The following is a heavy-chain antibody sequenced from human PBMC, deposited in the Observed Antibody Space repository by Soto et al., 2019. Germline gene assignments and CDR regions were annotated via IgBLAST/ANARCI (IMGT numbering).Heavy chain of an antibody. CDR3: ARGSSGWYGRDYFDY. V-gene: IGHV1-3*01. J-gene: IGHJ4*02. D-gene: IGHD6-19*01. CDR1: GYTFTSYA. CDR2: INAGNGNT. Sequence: QVQLVQSGAEVKKPGASVKVSCKASGYTFTSYAMHWVRQAPGQRLEWMGWINAGNGNTKYSQKFQGRVTITRDTSASTAYMELSSLRSEDTAVYYCARGSSGWYGRDYFDYWGQGTLVTVSS.